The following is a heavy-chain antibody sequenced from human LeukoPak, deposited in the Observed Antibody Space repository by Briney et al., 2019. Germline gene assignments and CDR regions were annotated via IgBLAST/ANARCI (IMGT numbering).Heavy chain of an antibody. V-gene: IGHV3-23*01. CDR3: ANQYYYDSSGYYTTPFDY. CDR1: GFTFSSYA. Sequence: TGGSLRLSCAASGFTFSSYAMSWVRQAPGKGLEWVSAISGSGGSTYCADSVKGRFTISRDNSKNTLYLQMNSLRAEDTAVYYCANQYYYDSSGYYTTPFDYWGQGTLVTVSS. D-gene: IGHD3-22*01. J-gene: IGHJ4*02. CDR2: ISGSGGST.